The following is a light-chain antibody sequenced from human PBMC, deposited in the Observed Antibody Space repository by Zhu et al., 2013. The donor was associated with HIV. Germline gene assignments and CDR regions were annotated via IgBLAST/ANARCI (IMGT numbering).Light chain of an antibody. CDR2: AAS. CDR1: QDIGRY. J-gene: IGKJ1*01. Sequence: DIQMTQSPSFLSASVGDRVIIACRASQDIGRYLAWYQQKSGKAPKLLIFAASTVQSGVPSRFSGSGSGTEFTLTISSLQPEDFATYFCLQHGHYPWTFGQRTKVEVK. CDR3: LQHGHYPWT. V-gene: IGKV1-9*01.